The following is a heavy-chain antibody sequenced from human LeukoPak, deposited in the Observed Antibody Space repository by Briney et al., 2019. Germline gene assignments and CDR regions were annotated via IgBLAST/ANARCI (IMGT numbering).Heavy chain of an antibody. Sequence: GGSLTLSWLASGFIFSSYAVSWVRPAPRKVLEWVSATSGSGASTYYADSVKGRFTNSRDNSKNTLYLQINSLRAEDTAVYYCANRVGTSPGYFDYWGQGTLVTVSS. CDR2: TSGSGAST. J-gene: IGHJ4*02. D-gene: IGHD2-21*02. CDR1: GFIFSSYA. CDR3: ANRVGTSPGYFDY. V-gene: IGHV3-23*01.